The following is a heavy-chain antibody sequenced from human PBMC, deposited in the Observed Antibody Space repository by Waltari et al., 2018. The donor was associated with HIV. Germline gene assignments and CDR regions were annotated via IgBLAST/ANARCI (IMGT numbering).Heavy chain of an antibody. Sequence: EVHLVETGGGLVKPGGSLRLPCAAYGITFSTAWMSWVRPAQGKGLEWVGRIKSKTDGGTTDYAAPVKGRFTISRDDSKNTLYLQMNSLKTEDTAVYYCTTALTMVRGVIYYWGQGTLVTVSS. CDR2: IKSKTDGGTT. V-gene: IGHV3-15*01. CDR1: GITFSTAW. J-gene: IGHJ4*02. CDR3: TTALTMVRGVIYY. D-gene: IGHD3-10*01.